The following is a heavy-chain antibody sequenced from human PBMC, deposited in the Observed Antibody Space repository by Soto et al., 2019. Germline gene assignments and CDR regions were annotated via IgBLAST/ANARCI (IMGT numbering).Heavy chain of an antibody. V-gene: IGHV5-51*01. CDR3: ARRRVTADGSKEYGMDV. CDR2: IYPGDSDT. Sequence: PGESLKISCKGSGYSFTSYWIGWVRQMPGKGLEWMGIIYPGDSDTRYSPSFQGQVTISADKSISTAYLQWSSLKASDTAMYYCARRRVTADGSKEYGMDVWGQGTTVTVSS. D-gene: IGHD3-10*01. J-gene: IGHJ6*02. CDR1: GYSFTSYW.